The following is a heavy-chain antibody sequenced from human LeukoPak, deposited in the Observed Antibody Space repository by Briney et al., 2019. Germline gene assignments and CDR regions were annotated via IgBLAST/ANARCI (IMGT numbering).Heavy chain of an antibody. V-gene: IGHV4-38-2*02. D-gene: IGHD6-19*01. CDR2: IYHSGST. Sequence: SETLSLTCTVSGYSISSGYYWGWIRQPPGQGLEWIGSIYHSGSTYYNPSLKSRVTISVDTSKNQFSLKLSSVTAADTAVYYCARVWENSSGWYLYYWGQGTLVTVSS. CDR1: GYSISSGYY. J-gene: IGHJ4*02. CDR3: ARVWENSSGWYLYY.